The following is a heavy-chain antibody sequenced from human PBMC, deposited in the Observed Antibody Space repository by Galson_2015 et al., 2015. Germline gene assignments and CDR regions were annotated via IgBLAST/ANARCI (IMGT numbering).Heavy chain of an antibody. CDR2: ISGSGGST. V-gene: IGHV3-23*01. D-gene: IGHD3-10*01. CDR1: GFTFSSYA. Sequence: SLRLSCAASGFTFSSYAMSWVHQAPGKGLEWVSAISGSGGSTYYADSVKGRFTIPSGNSKNTLHLQMNSLRAEDTAVYYCAKGRVSGKRGLDFDYWGQGTLVTVSS. CDR3: AKGRVSGKRGLDFDY. J-gene: IGHJ4*02.